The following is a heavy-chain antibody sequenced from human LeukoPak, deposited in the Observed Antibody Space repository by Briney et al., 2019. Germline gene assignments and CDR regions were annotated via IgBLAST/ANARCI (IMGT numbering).Heavy chain of an antibody. D-gene: IGHD5-24*01. J-gene: IGHJ4*02. CDR3: ARDPVDGYSHYDF. V-gene: IGHV1-2*02. Sequence: ASVRVSSKPSGDTLTDHHLCWVRQAPGQGLGWMGWIRPNSDGIKYAQEFQGRVTVTRDTSISTAYMELTSLTSDDTAIYYCARDPVDGYSHYDFWGQGTLVTVSS. CDR2: IRPNSDGI. CDR1: GDTLTDHH.